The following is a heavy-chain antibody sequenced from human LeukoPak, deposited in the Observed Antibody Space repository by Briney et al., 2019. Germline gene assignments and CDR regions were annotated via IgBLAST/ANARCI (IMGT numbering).Heavy chain of an antibody. CDR2: VSLSGLT. V-gene: IGHV4-4*02. D-gene: IGHD2-8*01. CDR3: SRENGAFSPFGY. J-gene: IGHJ4*02. Sequence: PSETLSLTCGVSGGSITSTNWWSWVRQPPGQGLEWIGEVSLSGLTNYNPSLSSRVIMALDPSKNHLSLHLTSVTAADTAVYYCSRENGAFSPFGYWGQGYLVTVLS. CDR1: GGSITSTNW.